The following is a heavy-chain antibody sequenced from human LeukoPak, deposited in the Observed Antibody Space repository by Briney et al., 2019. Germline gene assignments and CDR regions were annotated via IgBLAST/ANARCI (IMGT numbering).Heavy chain of an antibody. J-gene: IGHJ4*02. V-gene: IGHV3-21*01. Sequence: GGSLRLSCAASGFTFSSYSMNWVRQAPGKGLEWVSSISSSSGYIYYADSVKGRFTISRDNAKNSLYLQMNSLRAEDTAVYYCARYCSSTSCPHDYWGQGTLVTVSS. CDR3: ARYCSSTSCPHDY. D-gene: IGHD2-2*01. CDR2: ISSSSGYI. CDR1: GFTFSSYS.